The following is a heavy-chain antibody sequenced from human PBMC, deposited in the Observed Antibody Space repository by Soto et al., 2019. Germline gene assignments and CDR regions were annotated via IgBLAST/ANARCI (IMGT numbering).Heavy chain of an antibody. CDR1: GFTLNTYG. J-gene: IGHJ6*02. D-gene: IGHD2-21*02. CDR2: SWYDGTNK. V-gene: IGHV3-33*07. CDR3: ARGYSLWSPYFCYYMDV. Sequence: GGSLRLSCAASGFTLNTYGMYWVRQAPGKGLEWVAVSWYDGTNKDYADSVKGRFTISRDNSRNTLYLQMNSLRAEDTAVYYCARGYSLWSPYFCYYMDVWGQGTMVTVSS.